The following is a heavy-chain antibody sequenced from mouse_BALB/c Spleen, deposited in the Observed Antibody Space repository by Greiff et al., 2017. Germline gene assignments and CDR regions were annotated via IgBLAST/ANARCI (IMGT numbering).Heavy chain of an antibody. V-gene: IGHV5-17*02. CDR3: ARGGDGYFYAMDY. CDR2: ISSGSSTI. Sequence: EVMLVESGGGLVQPGGSRKLSCAASGFTFSSFGMHWVRQAPEKGLEWVAYISSGSSTIYYADTVKGRFTISRDNPKNTLFLQMTSLRSEDTAMYDCARGGDGYFYAMDYWGQGTSVTVSS. D-gene: IGHD2-3*01. CDR1: GFTFSSFG. J-gene: IGHJ4*01.